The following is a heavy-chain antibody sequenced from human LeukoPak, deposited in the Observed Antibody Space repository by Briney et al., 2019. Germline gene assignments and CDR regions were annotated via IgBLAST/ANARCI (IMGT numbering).Heavy chain of an antibody. CDR1: GXSVSKNTYH. V-gene: IGHV4-61*05. D-gene: IGHD6-19*01. CDR3: ARFRSSGWYYFDS. J-gene: IGHJ4*02. CDR2: IYCIGNT. Sequence: PSETLSLTCTVSGXSVSKNTYHWGWVRQPPGRGLEWIAYIYCIGNTNYSPSLKSRATISIDTSKNQFSLTLSSVTAADTAVYYCARFRSSGWYYFDSWGQGVPVSVSS.